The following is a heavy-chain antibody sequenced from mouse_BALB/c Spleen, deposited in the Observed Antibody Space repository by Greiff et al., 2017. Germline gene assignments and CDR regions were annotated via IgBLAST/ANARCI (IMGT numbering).Heavy chain of an antibody. CDR2: IRSKSNNYAT. Sequence: EVMLVESGGGLVQPKGSLKLSCAASGFTFNTYAMNWVRQAPGKGLEWVARIRSKSNNYATYYADSVKDRFTISRDDSQSMLYLQMNNLKTEDTAMYYCVRQGADYWGQGTTLTVSS. V-gene: IGHV10-1*02. CDR1: GFTFNTYA. CDR3: VRQGADY. J-gene: IGHJ2*01.